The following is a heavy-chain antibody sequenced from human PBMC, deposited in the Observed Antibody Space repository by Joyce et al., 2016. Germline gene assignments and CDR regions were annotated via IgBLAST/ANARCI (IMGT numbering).Heavy chain of an antibody. D-gene: IGHD3-10*01. CDR2: ITRNSRTI. CDR3: ARKKYYGSGSYYKYYYYAMDV. V-gene: IGHV3-48*04. J-gene: IGHJ6*02. CDR1: GLSFCNYT. Sequence: EVQLVESGGGWVQPGGSLRLCCAASGLSFCNYTRKWVRQAPGSGFGCVSHITRNSRTIKFAESVKGRFTISRDNAKNSLYLQMNCLRAEDTAVYYCARKKYYGSGSYYKYYYYAMDVWGQGTTVTVSS.